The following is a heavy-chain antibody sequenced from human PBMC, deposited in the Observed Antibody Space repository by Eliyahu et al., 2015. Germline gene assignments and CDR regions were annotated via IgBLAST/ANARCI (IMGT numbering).Heavy chain of an antibody. Sequence: EVQLLESGGGLVQPGGSLRPSCAASGFXFGXXAMSWVRQAPGKGLGWVSAISGSGGSTYYADSVKGRFTISRDNSKNTLYLQMNSLRAEDTAVYYCATLTPRNYDFWSGYGTDAFDIWGQGTMVTVSS. CDR3: ATLTPRNYDFWSGYGTDAFDI. D-gene: IGHD3-3*01. J-gene: IGHJ3*02. V-gene: IGHV3-23*01. CDR1: GFXFGXXA. CDR2: ISGSGGST.